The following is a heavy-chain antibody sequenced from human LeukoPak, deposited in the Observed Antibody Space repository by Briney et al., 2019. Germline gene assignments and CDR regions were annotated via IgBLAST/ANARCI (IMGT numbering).Heavy chain of an antibody. CDR1: GYTFTSYD. Sequence: ASVKVSCKASGYTFTSYDINWVRQATGQGLEWMGWMNPNSGNTGYAQKLQGRVTMTTDTSTSTAYMELRSLRSDDTAVYYCASGYCSSTSCYRWGSYFDYWGQGTLVTVSS. D-gene: IGHD2-2*02. V-gene: IGHV1-8*01. J-gene: IGHJ4*02. CDR2: MNPNSGNT. CDR3: ASGYCSSTSCYRWGSYFDY.